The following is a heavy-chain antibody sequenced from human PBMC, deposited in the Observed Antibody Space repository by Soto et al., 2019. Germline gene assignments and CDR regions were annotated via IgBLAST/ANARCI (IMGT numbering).Heavy chain of an antibody. CDR1: GFTFSSYS. CDR3: AREDITRGGGFDP. D-gene: IGHD3-10*01. Sequence: EVQLVESGGGLVQPGGSRRLSCAASGFTFSSYSMNWVRQAPGKGLEWVSQISSSRRTIYYADSVKGRFTISRDNAKTSLYLKTHSLRAEDTAVYYCAREDITRGGGFDPWGQGTVVTVSS. J-gene: IGHJ5*02. V-gene: IGHV3-48*01. CDR2: ISSSRRTI.